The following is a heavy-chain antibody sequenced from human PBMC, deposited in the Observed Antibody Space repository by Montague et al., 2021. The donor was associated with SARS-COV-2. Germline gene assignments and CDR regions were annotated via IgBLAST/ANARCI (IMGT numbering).Heavy chain of an antibody. Sequence: CAISGDSVSSNIATWNWIRQSPSRGLEWLGRTCYRSKWYNDYAESVKSRITIDPDTSKHQFSLHLSSVTPEDTAVYYCARIPVGSKYYFDFWGQGTLVTVSS. CDR1: GDSVSSNIAT. D-gene: IGHD2-2*01. J-gene: IGHJ4*02. CDR2: TCYRSKWYN. CDR3: ARIPVGSKYYFDF. V-gene: IGHV6-1*01.